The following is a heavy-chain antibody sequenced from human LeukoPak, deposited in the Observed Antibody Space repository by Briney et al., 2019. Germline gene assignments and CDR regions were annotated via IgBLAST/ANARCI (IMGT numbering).Heavy chain of an antibody. Sequence: GESLKISCQVSGYIFTHYWIGWVRQMPGKGLESMVIIYPADSDTTYSPSFQGQVTISVDKSISTVYLQWSSLEASDTAMYYCARQSRDGSKTRGYFFDYWGQGTLVTVSS. D-gene: IGHD5-24*01. CDR1: GYIFTHYW. V-gene: IGHV5-51*01. CDR3: ARQSRDGSKTRGYFFDY. J-gene: IGHJ4*02. CDR2: IYPADSDT.